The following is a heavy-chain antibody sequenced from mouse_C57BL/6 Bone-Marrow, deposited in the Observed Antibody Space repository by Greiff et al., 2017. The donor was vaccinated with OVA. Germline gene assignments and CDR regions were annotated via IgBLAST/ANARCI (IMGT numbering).Heavy chain of an antibody. D-gene: IGHD4-1*01. J-gene: IGHJ2*01. V-gene: IGHV5-17*01. Sequence: EVKLVESGGGLVKPGGSLKLSCAASGFTFSDYGMHWVRQAPEKGLEWVAYISSGSSTIYYADTVKGRFTISRDNAKNTLFLQMTSLRSEDTAMYYCARLELGLYYFDYWGQGTTLTVSS. CDR1: GFTFSDYG. CDR3: ARLELGLYYFDY. CDR2: ISSGSSTI.